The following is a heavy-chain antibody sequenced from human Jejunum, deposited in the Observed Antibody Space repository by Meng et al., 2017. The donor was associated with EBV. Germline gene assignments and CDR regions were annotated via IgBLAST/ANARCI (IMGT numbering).Heavy chain of an antibody. CDR2: ITGSGGSA. D-gene: IGHD3-16*01. J-gene: IGHJ5*02. V-gene: IGHV3-23*04. CDR3: ARLTRA. Sequence: EVQLVESGGGLVQPGGSLRLSCAASGFTFSSQTMSWVRQAPGQGLEWVSAITGSGGSAYYTDSVKGRFTISRDNSKNTVYLQMNSLRADDTAVYYCARLTRAWGQGTLVTVSA. CDR1: GFTFSSQT.